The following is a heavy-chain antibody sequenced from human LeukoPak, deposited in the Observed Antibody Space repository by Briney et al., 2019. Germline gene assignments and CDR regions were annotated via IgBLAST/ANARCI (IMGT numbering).Heavy chain of an antibody. CDR1: EVTLSKYW. D-gene: IGHD5-18*01. J-gene: IGHJ4*02. V-gene: IGHV3-74*01. CDR3: AREERGYSYGYGDY. CDR2: LNSDGTYT. Sequence: GGSLRLSCAASEVTLSKYWMRWVRQAPGKGLVWVPRLNSDGTYTIYADSVKGRFTMSRDTAKNTLYLQMNSLRAEDTAVYYCAREERGYSYGYGDYWGQGSLVTVSS.